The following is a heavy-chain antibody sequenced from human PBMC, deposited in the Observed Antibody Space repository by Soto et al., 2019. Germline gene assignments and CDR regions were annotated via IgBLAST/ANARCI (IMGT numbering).Heavy chain of an antibody. Sequence: GGSLRLSCAASRFTFSSYWMSWVRQAPGRGLEWVANIKEDGSDKYYADSVQGRFTISRDNAKKSLYVQMNSLRVEDTAVYYCARGIDDNASFGMDVWGQGTTVTVSS. CDR1: RFTFSSYW. D-gene: IGHD1-1*01. CDR3: ARGIDDNASFGMDV. J-gene: IGHJ6*02. V-gene: IGHV3-7*01. CDR2: IKEDGSDK.